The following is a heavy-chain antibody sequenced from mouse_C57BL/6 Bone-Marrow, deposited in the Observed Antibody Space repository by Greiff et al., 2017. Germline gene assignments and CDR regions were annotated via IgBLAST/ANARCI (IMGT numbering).Heavy chain of an antibody. J-gene: IGHJ4*01. CDR1: GFTFSNYW. D-gene: IGHD2-5*01. Sequence: EVQRVESGGGLVQPGGSMKLSCVASGFTFSNYWMNWVRQSPEKGLEWVAQIRLKSDNYATHYAESVKGRFTISRDDSKSSVYLQMNNLRAEDTGIYYCTAYYSNYGYAMDYWGQGTSVTVSS. CDR2: IRLKSDNYAT. V-gene: IGHV6-3*01. CDR3: TAYYSNYGYAMDY.